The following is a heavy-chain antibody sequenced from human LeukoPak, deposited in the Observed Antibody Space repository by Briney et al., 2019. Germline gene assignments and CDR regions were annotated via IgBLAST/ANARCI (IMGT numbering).Heavy chain of an antibody. V-gene: IGHV3-21*01. CDR3: ARGHYDVLAASYKWTPDY. J-gene: IGHJ4*02. CDR1: GFTFNTFN. CDR2: ITSGGDYM. D-gene: IGHD3-9*01. Sequence: GGSLRLPCAASGFTFNTFNMNWVRQAPGKGLEWVSSITSGGDYMYYADSVKGRFTTSRDNAKNSLSLQLNSLRVEDTAVYYCARGHYDVLAASYKWTPDYWGQGTLVTVSS.